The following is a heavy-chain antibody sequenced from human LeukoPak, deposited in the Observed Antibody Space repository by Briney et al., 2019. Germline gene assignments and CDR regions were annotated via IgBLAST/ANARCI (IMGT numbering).Heavy chain of an antibody. V-gene: IGHV3-23*01. CDR2: ISGSDGST. D-gene: IGHD5-18*01. J-gene: IGHJ6*02. CDR3: AKASGYRYRPYGMDV. Sequence: GGSLRLSCAASGFTFSSYAMTWVRQAPGKGLEWVSAISGSDGSTYYADSVKGRFTVSRDNSKNTLYLQMNSLRVEDTAVYYCAKASGYRYRPYGMDVWGQGTTITVS. CDR1: GFTFSSYA.